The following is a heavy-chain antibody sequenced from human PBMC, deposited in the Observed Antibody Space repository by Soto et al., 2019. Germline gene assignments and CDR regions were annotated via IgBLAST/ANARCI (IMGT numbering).Heavy chain of an antibody. D-gene: IGHD3-22*01. Sequence: LSLTCTVSVGSISSGGYYWSWIRQHPGKGLEWIGYIYYSGSTYYNPSLKSRVTISVDTSKNQFSLKLSSVTAADTAVYYCARDYYDSSGYYFVDYWGQGTLVTVSS. CDR1: VGSISSGGYY. CDR3: ARDYYDSSGYYFVDY. V-gene: IGHV4-31*03. CDR2: IYYSGST. J-gene: IGHJ4*02.